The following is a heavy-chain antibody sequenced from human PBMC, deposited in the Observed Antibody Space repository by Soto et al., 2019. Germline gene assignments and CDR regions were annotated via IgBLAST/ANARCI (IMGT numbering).Heavy chain of an antibody. Sequence: QVQLVQSGAEVKKPGSSVKVSCKASRGTFSSYAISWVRQAPGQGLEWMGGIIPIFGTANYAQKFQGRVTITADESTSTAYMELSSLRSEDTAVYYCSRSYQLLAYFDYWGPGTLVTVSS. CDR3: SRSYQLLAYFDY. J-gene: IGHJ4*02. CDR2: IIPIFGTA. V-gene: IGHV1-69*01. D-gene: IGHD2-2*01. CDR1: RGTFSSYA.